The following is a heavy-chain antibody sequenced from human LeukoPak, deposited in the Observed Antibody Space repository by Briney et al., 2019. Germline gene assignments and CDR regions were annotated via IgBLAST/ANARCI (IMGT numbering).Heavy chain of an antibody. J-gene: IGHJ5*02. CDR2: ISAYNGNT. V-gene: IGHV1-18*01. D-gene: IGHD4-17*01. Sequence: EASVKVSCKASGYTFTSYGISWVRQAPGQGLEWMGWISAYNGNTNYAQELQGRVTMTTDTSTSTAYMELRSLRSDDTAVYYCARDPRWTTTVTTSPLNWFDPWGQGSLVTVSS. CDR3: ARDPRWTTTVTTSPLNWFDP. CDR1: GYTFTSYG.